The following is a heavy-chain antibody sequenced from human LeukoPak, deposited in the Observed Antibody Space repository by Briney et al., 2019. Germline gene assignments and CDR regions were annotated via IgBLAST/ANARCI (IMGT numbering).Heavy chain of an antibody. CDR2: ISGGGGST. Sequence: GGSLRLSCAASGFTFSSSAMSWVRQAPGKGLEWVSTISGGGGSTYYADTVKGRFTISRDNSKNTLYLQVNSLRAEDTAVYYCAKGGKWDVTPFDYWGQGTLVTVSS. J-gene: IGHJ4*02. V-gene: IGHV3-23*01. CDR3: AKGGKWDVTPFDY. CDR1: GFTFSSSA. D-gene: IGHD1-26*01.